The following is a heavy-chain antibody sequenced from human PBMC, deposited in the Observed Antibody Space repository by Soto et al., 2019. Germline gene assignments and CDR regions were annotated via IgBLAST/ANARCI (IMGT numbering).Heavy chain of an antibody. D-gene: IGHD6-19*01. J-gene: IGHJ3*02. Sequence: PSETLXLTXXXXGXXXXXXXXXWXRQPPGKGLEWIGYIYYSGSTNYNPSLKSRVTISVDTSKNQFSLKLSSVTAADTAVYYCARSGWYDAFDIWGQGTMVTVSS. CDR2: IYYSGST. CDR3: ARSGWYDAFDI. CDR1: GXXXXXXX. V-gene: IGHV4-59*01.